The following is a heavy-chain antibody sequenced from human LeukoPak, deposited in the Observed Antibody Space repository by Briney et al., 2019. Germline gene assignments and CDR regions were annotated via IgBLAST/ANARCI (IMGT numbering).Heavy chain of an antibody. Sequence: SETLSLTCAVYGGSFSGYYWSWIRQPPGKGLEWIGEINHSGSTNYNPSLKSRVTISVDTSKNQFSLKLSSVTAADTAVYYCARDYRGDGYNFDYWGQGTLVTVSS. CDR2: INHSGST. V-gene: IGHV4-34*01. CDR3: ARDYRGDGYNFDY. D-gene: IGHD5-24*01. J-gene: IGHJ4*02. CDR1: GGSFSGYY.